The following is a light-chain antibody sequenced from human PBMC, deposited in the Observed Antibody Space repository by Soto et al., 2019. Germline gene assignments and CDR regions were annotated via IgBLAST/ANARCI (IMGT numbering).Light chain of an antibody. CDR3: QAWDSSTAV. CDR1: KLGDKY. J-gene: IGLJ2*01. Sequence: SYELTQPPSVSVSPGQTASITCSGGKLGDKYACWYQQKPGQSPVLVIYQDSKRPSGIPERFSGSNSGNTATLTISGTQAMDEADYYCQAWDSSTAVFGGGTKVTVL. V-gene: IGLV3-1*01. CDR2: QDS.